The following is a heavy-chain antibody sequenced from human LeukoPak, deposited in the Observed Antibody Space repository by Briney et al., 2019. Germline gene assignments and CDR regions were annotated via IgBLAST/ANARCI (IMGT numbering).Heavy chain of an antibody. J-gene: IGHJ6*02. D-gene: IGHD5-24*01. CDR1: GFSFSSYG. V-gene: IGHV3-13*01. CDR3: ARGPVGGWLRNGMDV. CDR2: IGTLADT. Sequence: GGSLRLSCAASGFSFSSYGMHWVRQITGKGLEWVSAIGTLADTYYAGSVKGRFTISRENAENSLYLQMNSLRAGDTAVYYCARGPVGGWLRNGMDVWGQGTTVTV.